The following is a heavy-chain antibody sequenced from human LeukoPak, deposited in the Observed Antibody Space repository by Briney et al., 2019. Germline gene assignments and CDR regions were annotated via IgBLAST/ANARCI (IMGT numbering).Heavy chain of an antibody. D-gene: IGHD6-13*01. J-gene: IGHJ6*03. CDR3: ARTGAAAGDYNYYYYMDV. CDR2: INSGSTAI. Sequence: GGSLRLSCAASGFTFSTFSMSWVRQAPGKGLEWVSYINSGSTAIYYADSVKGRFTISRDNAKNSLYLQMNSLRAEDTAVYFCARTGAAAGDYNYYYYMDVWGKGTTVTISS. CDR1: GFTFSTFS. V-gene: IGHV3-48*01.